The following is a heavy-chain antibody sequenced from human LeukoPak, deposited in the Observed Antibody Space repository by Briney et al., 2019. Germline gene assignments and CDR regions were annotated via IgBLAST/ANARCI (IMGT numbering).Heavy chain of an antibody. CDR3: ARDPVYSGSYLPWG. J-gene: IGHJ4*02. Sequence: SVKVSCKASGGTFSSYAISWVRQAPGQGLEWMGRIIPIFGTTNYAQKFQGRVTITTDESTSTAYMELSSLRSEDTAVYYCARDPVYSGSYLPWGWGQGTLVTVSS. CDR2: IIPIFGTT. D-gene: IGHD1-26*01. CDR1: GGTFSSYA. V-gene: IGHV1-69*05.